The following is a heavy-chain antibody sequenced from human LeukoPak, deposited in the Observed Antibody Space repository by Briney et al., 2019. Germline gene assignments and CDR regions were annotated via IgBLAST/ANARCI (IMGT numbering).Heavy chain of an antibody. Sequence: WVRQPPGKGLEWIGSIYYSGSTYYNPSLKSRVTISVDTSKNQFSLKLSSVTAADTAVYYCATLRLRAYYYMDVWGKGTTVTISS. V-gene: IGHV4-39*01. J-gene: IGHJ6*03. CDR3: ATLRLRAYYYMDV. D-gene: IGHD4-17*01. CDR2: IYYSGST.